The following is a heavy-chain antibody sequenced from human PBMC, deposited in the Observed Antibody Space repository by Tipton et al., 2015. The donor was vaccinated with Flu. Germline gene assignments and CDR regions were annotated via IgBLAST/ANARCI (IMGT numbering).Heavy chain of an antibody. V-gene: IGHV3-7*01. D-gene: IGHD2-15*01. CDR3: ARERGAYCSGGSCSRTFDN. CDR2: IKQDGSEK. J-gene: IGHJ4*02. CDR1: GFTFSSYW. Sequence: SLRLSCAASGFTFSSYWMSWVRQAPGKGLEWVANIKQDGSEKYYVDSVKGRFTISRDNAKNSLYLQMNSLRVEDTAVYYCARERGAYCSGGSCSRTFDNWGQGTLVTVSS.